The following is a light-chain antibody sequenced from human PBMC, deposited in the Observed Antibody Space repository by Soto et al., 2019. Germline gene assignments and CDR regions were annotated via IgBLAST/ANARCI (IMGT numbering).Light chain of an antibody. Sequence: EIVLTQSPGTLSLSPGERATLSCRASQSVGSSYLAWYQQTPGQAPRLLIYDSSNRATGMPDWFSGSGSGKDFTLTISRLEPEDLAVYYCQQYGSAPFTVGGGTKVEDK. CDR2: DSS. J-gene: IGKJ4*01. CDR1: QSVGSSY. CDR3: QQYGSAPFT. V-gene: IGKV3-20*01.